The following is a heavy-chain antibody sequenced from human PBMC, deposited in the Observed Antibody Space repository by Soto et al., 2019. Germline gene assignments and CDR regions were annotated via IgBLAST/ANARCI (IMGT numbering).Heavy chain of an antibody. J-gene: IGHJ4*02. CDR1: GGSINSNNYY. D-gene: IGHD2-15*01. CDR3: AKVVVAATRHTDFDS. V-gene: IGHV4-39*02. CDR2: VYYDGST. Sequence: QLQLQESGPGLVKPSETLSLTCTVSGGSINSNNYYWAWIRQPPGKGLAWLASVYYDGSTYYNPSLKSRVSISVDTSKNHFSLKRSSVTAADTAVYYCAKVVVAATRHTDFDSWGQGTLVTVSS.